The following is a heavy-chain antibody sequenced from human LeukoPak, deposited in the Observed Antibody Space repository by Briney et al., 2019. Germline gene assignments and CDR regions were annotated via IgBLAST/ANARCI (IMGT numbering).Heavy chain of an antibody. D-gene: IGHD6-6*01. V-gene: IGHV3-21*01. CDR2: ISSSSYI. CDR1: GFTFSSYS. Sequence: GGSLRLSCAASGFTFSSYSMNWVRQAPGKGLEWVSSISSSSYIYYADSVKGRFTISRDNAKNSLYLQMNSLRAEDTAVYYCARGVVIEYSSSYYFDYWGQGTLVTVSS. J-gene: IGHJ4*02. CDR3: ARGVVIEYSSSYYFDY.